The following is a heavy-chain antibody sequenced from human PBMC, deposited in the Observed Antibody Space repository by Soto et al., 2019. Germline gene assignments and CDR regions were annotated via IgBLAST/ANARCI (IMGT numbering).Heavy chain of an antibody. V-gene: IGHV3-21*01. CDR3: ARAGRGFGTGRYYFDY. D-gene: IGHD3-10*01. J-gene: IGHJ4*02. CDR2: ISSSSSYI. CDR1: GFTFSSYS. Sequence: GGSLRLSCAASGFTFSSYSMNWVRQAPGKGLEWVSSISSSSSYIYYADSVKGRFTISRDNAKNSLYLQMNSLRAEDTAVYYCARAGRGFGTGRYYFDYWGQGTLVTVSS.